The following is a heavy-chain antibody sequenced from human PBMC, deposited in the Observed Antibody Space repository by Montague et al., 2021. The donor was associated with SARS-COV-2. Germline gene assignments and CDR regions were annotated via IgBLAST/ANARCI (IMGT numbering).Heavy chain of an antibody. J-gene: IGHJ6*02. CDR2: ISSSSSYI. CDR1: GFTFSRYS. CDR3: ARDISNSVVPAAMIVGAWYYYYGMDV. D-gene: IGHD2-2*01. V-gene: IGHV3-21*01. Sequence: SLRLSCAASGFTFSRYSMNLVRQAPGKGLEWVSSISSSSSYIYYXDSVKGRFTISRDNAKNSLYLQMNSLRAEDAAVYYCARDISNSVVPAAMIVGAWYYYYGMDVWGQGTTVTVSS.